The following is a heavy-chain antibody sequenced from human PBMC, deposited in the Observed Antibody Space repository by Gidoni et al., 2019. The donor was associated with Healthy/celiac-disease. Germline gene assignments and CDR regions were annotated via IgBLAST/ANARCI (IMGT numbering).Heavy chain of an antibody. V-gene: IGHV4-34*01. CDR1: GGSFSGYY. J-gene: IGHJ4*02. D-gene: IGHD3-22*01. Sequence: QVQQQQWGAGLLKPSETLSLTCAVYGGSFSGYYWSWIRQPPGKGLEWIGEINHSGSTNYNPSLKSRVTISVDTSKNQFSLKLSSVTAADTAVYYCASTRYDSSGYYIQDYWGQGTLVTVSS. CDR2: INHSGST. CDR3: ASTRYDSSGYYIQDY.